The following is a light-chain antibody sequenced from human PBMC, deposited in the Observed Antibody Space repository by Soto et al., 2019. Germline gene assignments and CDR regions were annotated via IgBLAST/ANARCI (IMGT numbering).Light chain of an antibody. CDR3: QHYRTS. Sequence: EIMMTQSPATLSVSPGERATLSCRASHTVTSNLAWYQQKPGQAPRLLIYGASTRATGIPARFSGSGSGTEFTLTIYSLQSEDFAVYYCQHYRTSFGGGTKVEIK. CDR2: GAS. CDR1: HTVTSN. V-gene: IGKV3-15*01. J-gene: IGKJ4*01.